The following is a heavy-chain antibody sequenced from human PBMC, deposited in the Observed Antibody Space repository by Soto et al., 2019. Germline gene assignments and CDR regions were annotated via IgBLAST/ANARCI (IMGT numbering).Heavy chain of an antibody. CDR3: ARILTALDYSNYDY. Sequence: GGSLRLSCAASGFTFSSYSMNWVRQAPGKGLEWVSSISSSSSYIYYADSVKGRFTISRDNAKNSLYLQMNSLRAEDTAVYYCARILTALDYSNYDYWGQGTRVTVSS. CDR2: ISSSSSYI. J-gene: IGHJ4*02. V-gene: IGHV3-21*01. CDR1: GFTFSSYS. D-gene: IGHD4-4*01.